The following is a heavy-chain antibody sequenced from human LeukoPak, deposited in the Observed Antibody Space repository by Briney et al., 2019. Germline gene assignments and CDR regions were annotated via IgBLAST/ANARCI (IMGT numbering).Heavy chain of an antibody. CDR1: GFTFSSNW. CDR2: IKHDGSDT. Sequence: PGGPLSLSWAASGFTFSSNWMSWVRQPPGKGLEWLANIKHDGSDTNYVDSVKGRFTISRDNAKHSLYLQMNSLRAEDTAMYYCARRIAATGMKYFDYWGQGTLVTVSS. D-gene: IGHD6-13*01. V-gene: IGHV3-7*05. CDR3: ARRIAATGMKYFDY. J-gene: IGHJ4*02.